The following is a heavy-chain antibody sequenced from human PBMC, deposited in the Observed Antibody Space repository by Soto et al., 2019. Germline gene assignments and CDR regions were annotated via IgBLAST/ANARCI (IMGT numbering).Heavy chain of an antibody. CDR1: GGSISSYY. J-gene: IGHJ6*03. CDR3: ASSLYYYYYMDV. V-gene: IGHV4-59*08. Sequence: SETLSLTCTVSGGSISSYYWSWIRQPPGKGLEWIGYIYYSGSTNYNPSLKSRVTISVDTSKNQFSLKLSSVTAADTAVYYCASSLYYYYYMDVGGKGTTVTVSS. CDR2: IYYSGST.